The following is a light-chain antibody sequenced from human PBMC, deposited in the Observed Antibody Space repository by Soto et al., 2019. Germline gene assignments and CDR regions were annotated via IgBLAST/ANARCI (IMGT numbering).Light chain of an antibody. CDR3: AAWDDSLSGPTVV. V-gene: IGLV1-47*01. CDR1: SSNIGSNY. J-gene: IGLJ2*01. CDR2: RNN. Sequence: QSVLTQPPSASGTPGQRVTISCSGSSSNIGSNYVYWYQQLPGTAPKLLIYRNNQRPSGVPDRVSGSKSGTSASLAISGLRAEDEADYYCAAWDDSLSGPTVVFGGGTKLTVL.